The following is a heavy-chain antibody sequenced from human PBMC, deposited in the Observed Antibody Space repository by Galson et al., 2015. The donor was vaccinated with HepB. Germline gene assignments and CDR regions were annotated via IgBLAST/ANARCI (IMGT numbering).Heavy chain of an antibody. J-gene: IGHJ5*01. V-gene: IGHV1-3*01. CDR2: INASNGDT. D-gene: IGHD3-10*01. CDR1: GYTFISYA. Sequence: SVKVSCKASGYTFISYAMHWVRQAPGQRLEWMGWINASNGDTKYAQKFQGRVTITRDTSASTAYMELSSLRSDDTAVYYCARGGDGLVWFGESWGGDWFDSWGQGTLVTVAS. CDR3: ARGGDGLVWFGESWGGDWFDS.